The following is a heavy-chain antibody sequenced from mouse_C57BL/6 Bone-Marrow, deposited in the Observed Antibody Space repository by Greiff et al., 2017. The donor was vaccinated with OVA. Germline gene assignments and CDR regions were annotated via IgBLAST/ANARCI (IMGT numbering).Heavy chain of an antibody. J-gene: IGHJ2*01. CDR1: GFNIKDDY. V-gene: IGHV14-4*01. CDR2: IDPENGDT. CDR3: TTLTTVASAFGY. D-gene: IGHD1-1*01. Sequence: VQLQQSGAELVRPGASVKLSCTASGFNIKDDYMHWVKQRPEQGLEWIGWIDPENGDTEYASKFQGKATITADTSSTTAYLQLSSLTSEDTAVYYCTTLTTVASAFGYWGQGTTLTVSS.